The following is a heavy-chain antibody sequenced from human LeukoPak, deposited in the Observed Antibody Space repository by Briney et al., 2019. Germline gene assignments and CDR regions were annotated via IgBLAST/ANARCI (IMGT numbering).Heavy chain of an antibody. J-gene: IGHJ3*02. D-gene: IGHD3-22*01. CDR3: ARDMIVGGLGAFDI. CDR2: ISYSGST. CDR1: GGSISSYY. Sequence: SETLSLTCTVSGGSISSYYWSWIRQPPGKGLEWIGYISYSGSTNYSPTLKSRVTLSVDTSKNQFSLKLSSVTAADTAVYFCARDMIVGGLGAFDIWGQGTIVTVSS. V-gene: IGHV4-59*12.